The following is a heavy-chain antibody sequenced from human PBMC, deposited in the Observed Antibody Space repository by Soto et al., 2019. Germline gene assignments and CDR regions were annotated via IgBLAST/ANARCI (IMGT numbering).Heavy chain of an antibody. CDR1: GFTFRSYA. Sequence: GXSLRLSCAASGFTFRSYAMSWVRQAPGKGLEWVSAISGSGGSTYYADSVKGRFTISRDNSKNTLYLQMNSLRAEDTAVYYCAKVSAIAAAVDFDYWGQGTLVTVSS. D-gene: IGHD6-13*01. J-gene: IGHJ4*02. V-gene: IGHV3-23*01. CDR2: ISGSGGST. CDR3: AKVSAIAAAVDFDY.